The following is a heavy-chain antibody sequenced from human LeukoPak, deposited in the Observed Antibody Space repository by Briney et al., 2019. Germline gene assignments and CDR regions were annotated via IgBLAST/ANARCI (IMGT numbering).Heavy chain of an antibody. J-gene: IGHJ4*02. CDR2: ISYDGSNK. D-gene: IGHD2-15*01. V-gene: IGHV3-30*03. CDR1: GFTFSSYG. CDR3: ARTGCSGGSCPPSY. Sequence: GGSLRLSCVASGFTFSSYGMHWVRQAPGKGLEWVAVISYDGSNKYYADSVKGRFTISRDNAKNSLYLQMNSLRAEDTAVYYCARTGCSGGSCPPSYWGQGTLVTVSS.